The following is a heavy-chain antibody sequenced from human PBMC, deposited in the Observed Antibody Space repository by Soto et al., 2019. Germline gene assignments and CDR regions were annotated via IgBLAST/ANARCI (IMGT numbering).Heavy chain of an antibody. CDR3: ARHYYGGKISRFDY. V-gene: IGHV4-39*01. Sequence: QLQLQESGPGLVKPSETLSLTCSVSGDSVSSTNYYWGWIRQPPGKGLEWIGSIYFRGNTFYNPSLRSRVTISVDTSKSHFSLSLRSATAADTAVYYCARHYYGGKISRFDYWGQGTLVTVSS. J-gene: IGHJ4*02. CDR1: GDSVSSTNYY. D-gene: IGHD4-17*01. CDR2: IYFRGNT.